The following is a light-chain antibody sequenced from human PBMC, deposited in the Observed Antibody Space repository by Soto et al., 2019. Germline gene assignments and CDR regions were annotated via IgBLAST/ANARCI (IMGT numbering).Light chain of an antibody. CDR3: SSYRRSNTPLV. Sequence: QSALTQPASVSGSPGQSITISCTGTTSDIGGYYFVSWYQQHPGKAPKLMIYAVSNRPSGVSNRFAGFKSGNTASLTISGLPAEDEADYYSSSYRRSNTPLVFGTGTKLTVL. CDR1: TSDIGGYYF. CDR2: AVS. V-gene: IGLV2-14*01. J-gene: IGLJ1*01.